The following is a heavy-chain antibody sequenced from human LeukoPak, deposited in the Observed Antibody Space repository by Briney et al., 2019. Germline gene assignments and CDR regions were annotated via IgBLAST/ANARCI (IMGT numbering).Heavy chain of an antibody. CDR3: AKQLGYCSDGSCYFPY. CDR2: INSDGSIT. CDR1: GFTFTTYW. D-gene: IGHD2-15*01. V-gene: IGHV3-74*01. Sequence: GGSLRLSCAASGFTFTTYWMHWVRQAPGKGLVWVSHINSDGSITSYADSVKGRFTISRDNSKNTLYLQMNSLRAEDTAVYYCAKQLGYCSDGSCYFPYWGQGTLVTVSS. J-gene: IGHJ4*02.